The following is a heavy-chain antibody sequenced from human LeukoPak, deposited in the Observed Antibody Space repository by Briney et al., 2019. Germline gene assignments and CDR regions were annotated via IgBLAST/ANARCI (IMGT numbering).Heavy chain of an antibody. D-gene: IGHD3-9*01. V-gene: IGHV1-8*01. Sequence: GALVKVSCKASGYTFTSYAISWVRQATGQGLEWMGWMTPNDGKTDFAQKFQGRVTMTGDTSVSTAYMELSNLTSDDTAVYYCARDDVLTPFDPWGQGTLVIVSS. CDR3: ARDDVLTPFDP. CDR1: GYTFTSYA. CDR2: MTPNDGKT. J-gene: IGHJ5*02.